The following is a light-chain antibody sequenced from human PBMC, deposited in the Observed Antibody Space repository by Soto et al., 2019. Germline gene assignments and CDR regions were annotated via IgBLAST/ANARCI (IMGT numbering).Light chain of an antibody. CDR1: SSDVGGYNY. Sequence: QSVLTQPASVSGSPGQSITISCTGTSSDVGGYNYVSWYQQHPGKAPKLMIYEVSNRPSGVSNRFSGSKSGNTASLTISGLQAEDEAEYYCSSYTSSRTLLFGGGTKVTVL. J-gene: IGLJ2*01. CDR3: SSYTSSRTLL. CDR2: EVS. V-gene: IGLV2-14*01.